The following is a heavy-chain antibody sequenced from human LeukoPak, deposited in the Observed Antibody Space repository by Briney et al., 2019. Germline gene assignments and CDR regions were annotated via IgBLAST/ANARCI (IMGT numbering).Heavy chain of an antibody. CDR3: ASGGQIWIS. V-gene: IGHV3-7*01. CDR1: GFTFSSYW. Sequence: GGSLRLSCAVSGFTFSSYWMSWVRQAPGKGLEWVANIKQDGSEENYVDSVKGRFTISRDNAKNSLYLQMNSLRAEDTAVYYCASGGQIWISWGQGTLVTVSS. D-gene: IGHD5-18*01. J-gene: IGHJ5*02. CDR2: IKQDGSEE.